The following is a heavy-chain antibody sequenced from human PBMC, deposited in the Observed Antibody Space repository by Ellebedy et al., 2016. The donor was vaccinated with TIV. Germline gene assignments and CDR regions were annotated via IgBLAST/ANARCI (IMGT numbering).Heavy chain of an antibody. Sequence: PGGSLRLSCAASGFTFSNAWINWVRQAPGKGLEWVGRIKSNSDGGTTEYAAPVKGRFTISRDDSKNTLYLQINSLKNEDTAVYYCTTEAGGSGGWAPFDYWGQGTLVTVSS. J-gene: IGHJ4*02. D-gene: IGHD6-19*01. CDR2: IKSNSDGGTT. CDR1: GFTFSNAW. V-gene: IGHV3-15*07. CDR3: TTEAGGSGGWAPFDY.